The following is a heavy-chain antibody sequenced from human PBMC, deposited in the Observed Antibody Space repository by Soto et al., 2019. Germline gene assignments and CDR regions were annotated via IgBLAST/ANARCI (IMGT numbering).Heavy chain of an antibody. Sequence: QPGGSLRLSCTGSGFTFADYTMSWVRQAPGKGLEWVGLIRSEANGGTTHYAASVHGGFIISRDDSRGIAFLQMNNLKSEETAVYYCTRVGKFEYWGQGTLVTVS. CDR1: GFTFADYT. V-gene: IGHV3-49*04. CDR2: IRSEANGGTT. D-gene: IGHD1-26*01. J-gene: IGHJ4*02. CDR3: TRVGKFEY.